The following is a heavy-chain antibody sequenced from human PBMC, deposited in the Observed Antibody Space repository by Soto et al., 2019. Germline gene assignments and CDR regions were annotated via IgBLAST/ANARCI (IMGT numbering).Heavy chain of an antibody. Sequence: QVELEESGPGLVKPLQTLSLTCSAYGASISNGDCYWGWIRQPPGKGLEWIGYIYYRWRSDCSPSLNSRVTLSVTRAKNQVSLILNSVTAADTAVYYCARVNLVGAAYSFDDGGQGTLVTVSS. J-gene: IGHJ4*02. CDR1: GASISNGDCY. CDR2: IYYRWRS. V-gene: IGHV4-30-4*01. D-gene: IGHD1-26*01. CDR3: ARVNLVGAAYSFDD.